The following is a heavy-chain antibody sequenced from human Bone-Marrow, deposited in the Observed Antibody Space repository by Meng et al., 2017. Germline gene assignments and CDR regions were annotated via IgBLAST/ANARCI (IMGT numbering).Heavy chain of an antibody. V-gene: IGHV1-2*06. Sequence: ASVKVSCKASGDTFNSFTFNWVRRAPGQGLEWMGRINPKSGDTHYAQKFQARVTMTGDTSISTAYMELSGLRSDDTAMYYCARDEDISAAGKLFGDYWGQGTLVTVSS. D-gene: IGHD6-25*01. CDR1: GDTFNSFT. CDR2: INPKSGDT. CDR3: ARDEDISAAGKLFGDY. J-gene: IGHJ4*02.